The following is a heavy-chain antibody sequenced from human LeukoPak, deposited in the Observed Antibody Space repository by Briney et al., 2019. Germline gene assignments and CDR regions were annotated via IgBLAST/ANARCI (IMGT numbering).Heavy chain of an antibody. CDR1: GGSTSSYY. Sequence: SETLSLTCTVSGGSTSSYYWSWIRQPAGKGLEWIGRIYTSGSTNYNPSLKSRVTMSVDTSKNQFSLKLSSVTAADTAVYYCARENRKVTIFGVAKNWFDPWGQGTLVTVSS. CDR3: ARENRKVTIFGVAKNWFDP. D-gene: IGHD3-3*01. V-gene: IGHV4-4*07. CDR2: IYTSGST. J-gene: IGHJ5*02.